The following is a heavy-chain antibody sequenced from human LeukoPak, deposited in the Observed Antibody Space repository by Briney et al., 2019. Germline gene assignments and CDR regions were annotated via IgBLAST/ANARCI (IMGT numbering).Heavy chain of an antibody. Sequence: PGGSLRLSCAASGFTFSSYAMSWVRQAPGKGLERVSAISGSGGSTYYADSVKGRFTISRDNSKNTLYLQMNSLRAEDTAVYYCAKNHYGSGSYDAFDIWGQGTMVTVSS. CDR2: ISGSGGST. D-gene: IGHD3-10*01. J-gene: IGHJ3*02. V-gene: IGHV3-23*01. CDR1: GFTFSSYA. CDR3: AKNHYGSGSYDAFDI.